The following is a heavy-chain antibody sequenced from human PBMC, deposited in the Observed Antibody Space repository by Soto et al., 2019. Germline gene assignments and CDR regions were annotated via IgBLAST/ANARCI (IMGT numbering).Heavy chain of an antibody. CDR1: GYTFTSYG. D-gene: IGHD1-7*01. Sequence: ASVKVSCKASGYTFTSYGISWVRQAPGQGLEWMGIINPSGGSTSYAQKFQGRVTMTRDTSTSTVYMELSSLRSEDTAVYYCAREGSQTRALNDYWGQGTLVTVSS. V-gene: IGHV1-46*01. CDR3: AREGSQTRALNDY. J-gene: IGHJ4*02. CDR2: INPSGGST.